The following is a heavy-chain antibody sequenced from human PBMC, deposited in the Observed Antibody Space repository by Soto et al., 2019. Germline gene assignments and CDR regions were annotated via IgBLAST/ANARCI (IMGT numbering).Heavy chain of an antibody. D-gene: IGHD3-3*01. J-gene: IGHJ6*03. CDR1: AFSLSNASMG. CDR3: ARLNLYYDFWSGSDYYYYYMDV. Sequence: QVTLKESGPVLVKPTETLTLTCTVSAFSLSNASMGVSWIRQPPGKALEWLAHIFSNDENSYRTSRKSRLTIPKDTSNSQVGLTMTYSDPVDAAKYSCARLNLYYDFWSGSDYYYYYMDVWGKGTTVTV. V-gene: IGHV2-26*01. CDR2: IFSNDEN.